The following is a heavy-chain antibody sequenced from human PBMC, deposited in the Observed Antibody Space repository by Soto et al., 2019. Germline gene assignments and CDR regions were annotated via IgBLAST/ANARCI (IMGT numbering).Heavy chain of an antibody. CDR1: GFTFSSFE. J-gene: IGHJ4*02. V-gene: IGHV3-23*01. Sequence: EVQLLESGGGLVQPGGSLRLSCAASGFTFSSFEMSWVRQAPGRGLEWVSFISDDSSRTYYADAVKGRFTISRDNSKHALYLQMNSLTAEGAAVYACVNGGWLGFWGQGTLVTVCS. D-gene: IGHD2-15*01. CDR3: VNGGWLGF. CDR2: ISDDSSRT.